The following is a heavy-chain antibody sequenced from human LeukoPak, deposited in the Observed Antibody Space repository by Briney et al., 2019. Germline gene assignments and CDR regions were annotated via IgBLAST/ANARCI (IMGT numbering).Heavy chain of an antibody. Sequence: PSETLSLTCTVSGYSISSTYYGAWIRQPPGKGLEWIATISHSGNTYYTSSLESRLTISLDTSKRHFSLRLSSVTAADTALYYCARVNAPVATFDYWGLGTLVAVSS. CDR2: ISHSGNT. CDR3: ARVNAPVATFDY. CDR1: GYSISSTYY. V-gene: IGHV4-38-2*02. J-gene: IGHJ4*02. D-gene: IGHD1-1*01.